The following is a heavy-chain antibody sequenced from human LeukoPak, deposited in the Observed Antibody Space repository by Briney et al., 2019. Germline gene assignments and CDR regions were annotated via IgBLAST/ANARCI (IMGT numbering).Heavy chain of an antibody. J-gene: IGHJ5*02. CDR3: ARPRRYSGSYNWFDP. Sequence: GGSLRLSCAASGFTFSSYWMSWVRQAPGKGLEWVANIKQDGSEKYYVDSVKGRFTISRDNAKNSLYLQMNSLRAEDTAVYYCARPRRYSGSYNWFDPWGQGTLVTVSS. D-gene: IGHD1-26*01. CDR1: GFTFSSYW. V-gene: IGHV3-7*01. CDR2: IKQDGSEK.